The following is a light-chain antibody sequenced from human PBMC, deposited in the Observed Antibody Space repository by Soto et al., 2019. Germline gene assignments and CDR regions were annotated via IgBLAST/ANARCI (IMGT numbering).Light chain of an antibody. CDR2: GAS. Sequence: DIQMTQSPSSLSAPVGDRVTITCRASQDISDYLTWYQQRPGNAPKVLVCGASSVQSGVPSRFRGSGAGTDFTLTITTLQPEDFGTYYCQQSYSNVITFGQGTRLEI. CDR1: QDISDY. V-gene: IGKV1-39*01. J-gene: IGKJ5*01. CDR3: QQSYSNVIT.